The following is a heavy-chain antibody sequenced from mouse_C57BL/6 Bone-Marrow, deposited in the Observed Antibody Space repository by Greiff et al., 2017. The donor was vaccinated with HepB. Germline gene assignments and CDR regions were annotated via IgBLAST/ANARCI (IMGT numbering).Heavy chain of an antibody. D-gene: IGHD1-1*01. J-gene: IGHJ1*03. V-gene: IGHV14-1*01. CDR1: GFNIKDYY. CDR3: TTTTVVARYWYFDV. CDR2: IDPEDGDT. Sequence: EVQLQQSGAELVRPGASVKLSCTASGFNIKDYYMHWVKQRPEQGLEWIGRIDPEDGDTGYAPKFQGKATMTADTSSNTAYLQLSSLTSEDTAVYYCTTTTVVARYWYFDVWGTGTTVTVSS.